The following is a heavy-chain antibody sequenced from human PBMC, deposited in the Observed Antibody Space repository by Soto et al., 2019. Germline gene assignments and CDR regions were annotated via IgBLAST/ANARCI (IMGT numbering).Heavy chain of an antibody. V-gene: IGHV1-69-2*01. CDR1: GFTFTAYY. Sequence: EVQLVQSGAEVNKPVATVKISCKVSGFTFTAYYMHWVQQAPGNGREWMGLVDPEEVETIYAEKFQGRVTISADTSTDTAYMELSSLRSEDTAVYYCATLTRSTGGIFDYWCQGTLVTVSS. CDR3: ATLTRSTGGIFDY. J-gene: IGHJ4*02. D-gene: IGHD4-4*01. CDR2: VDPEEVET.